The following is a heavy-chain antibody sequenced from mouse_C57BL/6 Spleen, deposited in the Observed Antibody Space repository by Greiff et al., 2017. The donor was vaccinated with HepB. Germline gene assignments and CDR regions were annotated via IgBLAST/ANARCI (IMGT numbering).Heavy chain of an antibody. J-gene: IGHJ4*01. CDR1: GFTFSDAW. D-gene: IGHD1-1*01. CDR2: IRNKANNHAT. Sequence: EVKLMESGGGLVQPGGSMKLSCAASGFTFSDAWMDWVRQSPEKGLEWVAEIRNKANNHATYYAESVKGRFTISRDDSKSSVYLQMNSLRAEDTGIYYCTGTSAPNYYGDAMDYWGQGTSVTVSS. V-gene: IGHV6-6*01. CDR3: TGTSAPNYYGDAMDY.